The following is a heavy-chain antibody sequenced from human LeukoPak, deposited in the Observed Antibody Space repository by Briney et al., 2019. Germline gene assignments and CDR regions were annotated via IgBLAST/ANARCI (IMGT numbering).Heavy chain of an antibody. Sequence: GRSLRLSCAASGFTFDGYAMHWVRQVPGKGLEWVSGISWNSGSIGYADSVNGRFTISRDNAKNSLYLQMNRLRNEDTAFYYCAKGSGSIHSRNWFDPWCQGTLVTVSS. CDR2: ISWNSGSI. J-gene: IGHJ5*02. V-gene: IGHV3-9*01. CDR1: GFTFDGYA. CDR3: AKGSGSIHSRNWFDP. D-gene: IGHD1-26*01.